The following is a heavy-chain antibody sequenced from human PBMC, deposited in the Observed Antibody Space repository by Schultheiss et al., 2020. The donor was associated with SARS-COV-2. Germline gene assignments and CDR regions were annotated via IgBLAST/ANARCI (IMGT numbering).Heavy chain of an antibody. CDR3: ARDSLFDTMVQGVII. Sequence: GGSLRLSCAASGFTFSSYAMHWVRQAPGKGLEWVAVLSYDGSNKYYADSVKGRFTISRDNSKNTLYLQMNSLRAEDTAVYYCARDSLFDTMVQGVIIWGQGTLVTVSS. V-gene: IGHV3-30-3*01. CDR2: LSYDGSNK. D-gene: IGHD3-10*01. J-gene: IGHJ4*02. CDR1: GFTFSSYA.